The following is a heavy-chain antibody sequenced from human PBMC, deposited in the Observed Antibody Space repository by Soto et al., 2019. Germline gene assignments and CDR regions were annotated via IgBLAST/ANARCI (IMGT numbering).Heavy chain of an antibody. CDR3: ARVATYYYDSSGTTPFDY. V-gene: IGHV1-69*13. CDR2: IIPIFGTA. CDR1: GGTFSSYA. D-gene: IGHD3-22*01. Sequence: SVKVSCNASGGTFSSYAISWVRQARGQVLEWMGGIIPIFGTANYAQKFQGRVTITADESTSTAYMELSSLRSEDTAVYYCARVATYYYDSSGTTPFDYWGQGTLVTSPQ. J-gene: IGHJ4*02.